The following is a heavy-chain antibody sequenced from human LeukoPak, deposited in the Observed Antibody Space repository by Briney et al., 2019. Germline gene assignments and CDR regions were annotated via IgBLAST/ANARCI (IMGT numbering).Heavy chain of an antibody. CDR1: GGSISGYY. Sequence: PSETLSLTCTVSGGSISGYYRSWIRQPAGKGLEWIGRIYTSGNTNYNPSLMSRVTMSLDTSKNQFSLKLTSLTAADTAVYYCSREGGNSRSLDYWGQGTLVTVSS. CDR3: SREGGNSRSLDY. D-gene: IGHD1-1*01. J-gene: IGHJ4*02. V-gene: IGHV4-4*07. CDR2: IYTSGNT.